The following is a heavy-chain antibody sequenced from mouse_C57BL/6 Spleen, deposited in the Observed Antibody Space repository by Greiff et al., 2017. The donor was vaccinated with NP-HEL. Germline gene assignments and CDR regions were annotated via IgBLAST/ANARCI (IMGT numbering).Heavy chain of an antibody. J-gene: IGHJ4*01. D-gene: IGHD2-2*01. Sequence: QVQLQQPGAELVKPGASVKMSCKASGYTFTSYWITWVKQRPGQGLEWIGDIYPGSGSTNYNEKFKSKATLTVDTSSSTAYMQLSSLTSEDSAVYYCARGGAMRLRAMDYWGQGTSVTVSS. V-gene: IGHV1-55*01. CDR2: IYPGSGST. CDR3: ARGGAMRLRAMDY. CDR1: GYTFTSYW.